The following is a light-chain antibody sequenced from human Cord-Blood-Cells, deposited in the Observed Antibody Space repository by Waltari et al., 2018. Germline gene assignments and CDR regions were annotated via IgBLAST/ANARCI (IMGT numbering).Light chain of an antibody. V-gene: IGLV3-25*03. CDR1: AFPKQY. Sequence: SSELTQPPSVSVSPGQTARITCSGDAFPKQYAYWYQQKPGQAPVLVIYKDSERPSGIPERFSGSSSGTTVTLTISGVQAEDEADYYCQSADSSGTWVFGGGTKLTVL. CDR2: KDS. CDR3: QSADSSGTWV. J-gene: IGLJ3*02.